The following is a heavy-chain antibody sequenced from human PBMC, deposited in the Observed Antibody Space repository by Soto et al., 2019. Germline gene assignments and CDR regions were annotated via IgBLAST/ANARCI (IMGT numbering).Heavy chain of an antibody. V-gene: IGHV3-23*01. CDR1: GFTIRRHA. CDR3: APRLVPPAPFDY. D-gene: IGHD2-2*01. CDR2: VTGDGGAT. Sequence: EVQLLESGGGLVQPGESLRLSCAASGFTIRRHAMSWIRQAPGKGLEWVSGVTGDGGATYYADSVKGRFTISRDNSKNTLYLQMDSLRAEDTAVYYCAPRLVPPAPFDYWGQGSLVTVSS. J-gene: IGHJ4*02.